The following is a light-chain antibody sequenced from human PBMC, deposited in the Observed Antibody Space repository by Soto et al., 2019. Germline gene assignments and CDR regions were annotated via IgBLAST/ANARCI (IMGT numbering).Light chain of an antibody. CDR1: QSIRNW. J-gene: IGKJ1*01. CDR2: KAS. CDR3: QQYNDNWT. Sequence: DIQMTQSPSTLSASVGDRVTITCRASQSIRNWLAWYQQKPGQAPKLLIYKASTLQSGVPSRFSGSGSGTEFTLAISSLQPDDSANYYCQQYNDNWTFGQGTKVEIK. V-gene: IGKV1-5*03.